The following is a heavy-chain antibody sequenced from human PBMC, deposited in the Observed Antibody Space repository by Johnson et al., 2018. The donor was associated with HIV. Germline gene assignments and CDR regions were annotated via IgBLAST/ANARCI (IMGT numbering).Heavy chain of an antibody. V-gene: IGHV3-23*04. J-gene: IGHJ3*02. CDR1: GFTFDVYA. CDR3: ARDWDAYGAFDI. Sequence: VQLVESGGGVVRPGGSLRLSCAASGFTFDVYAMSWVRQAPGKGLEWVSTISGSGGSTYYADSVKGPFTISRDNSKNTLYLQLNTLSAADTAVYYCARDWDAYGAFDIWGQGTMVTVSS. CDR2: ISGSGGST. D-gene: IGHD1-26*01.